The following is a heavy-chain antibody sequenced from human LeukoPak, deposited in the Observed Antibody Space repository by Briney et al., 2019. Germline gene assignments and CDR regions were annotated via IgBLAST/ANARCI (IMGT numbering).Heavy chain of an antibody. V-gene: IGHV1-2*02. CDR3: ARDPEGITMIVASYGVDY. Sequence: ASVKVSCKASGYTFTGYYMHWVRQAPGQGLEWMGWINPNSGGTNYAQKFQGRVTMTRDTSISTAYMELSRLRSDDTAVYYCARDPEGITMIVASYGVDYWGQGTLVTVSS. CDR2: INPNSGGT. CDR1: GYTFTGYY. D-gene: IGHD3-22*01. J-gene: IGHJ4*02.